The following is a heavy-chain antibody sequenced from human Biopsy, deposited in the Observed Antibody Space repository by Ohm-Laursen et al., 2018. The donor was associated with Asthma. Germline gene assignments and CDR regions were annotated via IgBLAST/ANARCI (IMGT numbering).Heavy chain of an antibody. CDR2: INPNSGGT. V-gene: IGHV1-2*06. Sequence: GASVKVSCKASGGMFGNYAISWVRQAPGLGLEWMGRINPNSGGTNYAQKFQGRVTMTRDTSISTAYMELSSLRSDDTAVYYCARELLDIVAFDYYYYGMDVWGQGTTVTVSS. CDR3: ARELLDIVAFDYYYYGMDV. D-gene: IGHD5-12*01. CDR1: GGMFGNYA. J-gene: IGHJ6*02.